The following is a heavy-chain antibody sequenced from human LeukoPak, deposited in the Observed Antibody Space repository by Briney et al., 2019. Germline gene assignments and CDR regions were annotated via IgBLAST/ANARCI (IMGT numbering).Heavy chain of an antibody. V-gene: IGHV1-2*02. CDR2: INPNTGGT. J-gene: IGHJ5*02. CDR3: ARGPPEYCSGGSCYSGRNWFDP. CDR1: GYTFTDYY. D-gene: IGHD2-15*01. Sequence: ASLKVSCKASGYTFTDYYIHWVRQAPGQGLEWMGWINPNTGGTNYAQKFRGRVTMTRDTSISTAYMALSRLRSDDTAMYYCARGPPEYCSGGSCYSGRNWFDPWGQGTLVTVSS.